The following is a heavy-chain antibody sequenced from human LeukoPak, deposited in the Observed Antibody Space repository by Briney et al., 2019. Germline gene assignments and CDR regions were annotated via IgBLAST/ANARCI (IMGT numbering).Heavy chain of an antibody. J-gene: IGHJ3*02. CDR3: ARGRYNRFSCSSTSCYLDAFDI. CDR2: INHSGST. CDR1: GGSFSGYY. V-gene: IGHV4-34*01. D-gene: IGHD2-2*01. Sequence: SETLSLTCAVYGGSFSGYYWSWIRQPPGKGLEWIGEINHSGSTNYNPSLKSRVTISVDTSKNQFSLKLSSVTAADTAVYYCARGRYNRFSCSSTSCYLDAFDIWGRGTMVTVSS.